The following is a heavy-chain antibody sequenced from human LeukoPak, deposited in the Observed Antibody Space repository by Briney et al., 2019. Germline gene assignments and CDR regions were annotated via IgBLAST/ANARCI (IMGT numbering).Heavy chain of an antibody. CDR3: ARELRYFDWLLFGHAFDI. CDR2: ISGSGGST. Sequence: GGSLRLSCAASGFTFSSYAMSWVRQAPGKGLEWVSAISGSGGSTYYADSVKGRFTISRDNSKNTLYLQMNSLRPEDTAVYYCARELRYFDWLLFGHAFDIWGQGTMVTVSS. CDR1: GFTFSSYA. D-gene: IGHD3-9*01. V-gene: IGHV3-23*01. J-gene: IGHJ3*02.